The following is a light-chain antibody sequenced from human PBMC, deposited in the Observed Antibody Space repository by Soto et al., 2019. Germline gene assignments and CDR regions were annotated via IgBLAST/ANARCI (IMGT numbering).Light chain of an antibody. Sequence: DIQMTQSPSTLSASVGDRVTITCRASQSISSWLAWYQQKPGKAPKLLIYKASSLESGVPSRFGGSASGTEFTLTISSLQPDDFATYYCQQYNSYPYTFGQGTKLEIK. J-gene: IGKJ2*01. CDR1: QSISSW. V-gene: IGKV1-5*03. CDR3: QQYNSYPYT. CDR2: KAS.